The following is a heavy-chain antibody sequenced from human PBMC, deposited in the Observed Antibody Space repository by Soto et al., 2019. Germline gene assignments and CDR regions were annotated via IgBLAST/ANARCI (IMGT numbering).Heavy chain of an antibody. V-gene: IGHV3-30*04. CDR3: ARADKVGAGTHRNYYYYYYMDV. J-gene: IGHJ6*03. CDR2: ISYDGSNK. CDR1: GFTFSSYA. Sequence: GGSLRLSCAASGFTFSSYAMHWVRQAPGKGLEWVAVISYDGSNKYYADSVKGRFTISRDNSKNTLYLQMNSLRAEDTAVYYCARADKVGAGTHRNYYYYYYMDVWGKGTTVTVSS. D-gene: IGHD1-26*01.